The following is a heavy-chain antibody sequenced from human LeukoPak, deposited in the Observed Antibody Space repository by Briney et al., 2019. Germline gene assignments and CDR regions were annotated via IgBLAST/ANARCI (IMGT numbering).Heavy chain of an antibody. CDR1: GYTFTSYY. D-gene: IGHD6-19*01. V-gene: IGHV1-46*01. CDR2: INPSGGST. CDR3: ARDASSGWYLLSP. Sequence: GASVKVSCKASGYTFTSYYMHWVRQAPGQGLEWMGIINPSGGSTSYAQKFQGRVTMTRDMSTSTVYMELSSLRSEDTAVYYCARDASSGWYLLSPWGQGTLVTVSS. J-gene: IGHJ5*02.